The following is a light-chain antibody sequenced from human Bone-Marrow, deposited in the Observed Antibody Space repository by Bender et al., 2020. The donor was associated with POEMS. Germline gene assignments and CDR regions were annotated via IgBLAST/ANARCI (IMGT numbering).Light chain of an antibody. Sequence: QSVLTQPPSASGTPGQRVTISCSGGSSNIGAHAVNWYQHLPGTAPKLLIYSSHRRPSEVPDRFSGSRSGTSASLALSGLQCGDEADYYCAVWDDSLNGWVFGGGTKLTVL. CDR1: SSNIGAHA. V-gene: IGLV1-44*01. CDR3: AVWDDSLNGWV. J-gene: IGLJ3*02. CDR2: SSH.